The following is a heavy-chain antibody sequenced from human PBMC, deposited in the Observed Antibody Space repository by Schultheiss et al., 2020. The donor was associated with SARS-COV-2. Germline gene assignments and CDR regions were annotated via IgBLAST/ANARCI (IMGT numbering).Heavy chain of an antibody. CDR2: ISSSSSTI. J-gene: IGHJ4*02. CDR3: ARDPSIAARPRPFTFDY. Sequence: GGSLRLSCAASGFTFSSYSMNWVRQAPGKGLEWVSYISSSSSTIYYADSVKGRFTISRDNAKNSLYLQMNSLRAEDTAVYYCARDPSIAARPRPFTFDYWGQGTLVTVSS. D-gene: IGHD6-6*01. V-gene: IGHV3-48*01. CDR1: GFTFSSYS.